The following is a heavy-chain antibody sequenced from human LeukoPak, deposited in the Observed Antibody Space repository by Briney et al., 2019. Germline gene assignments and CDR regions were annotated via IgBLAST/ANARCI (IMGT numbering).Heavy chain of an antibody. Sequence: GGSLRLSCAASGFTFSSYSMNWVRQAPGKGLEWVLSISSSSSYIYYADSVKGRFTISRDNAKNSLYLQMNSLRAEDTAVYYCARSPLVRGVIPFDYWGQGTLVTVSS. CDR3: ARSPLVRGVIPFDY. V-gene: IGHV3-21*01. CDR1: GFTFSSYS. D-gene: IGHD3-10*01. CDR2: ISSSSSYI. J-gene: IGHJ4*02.